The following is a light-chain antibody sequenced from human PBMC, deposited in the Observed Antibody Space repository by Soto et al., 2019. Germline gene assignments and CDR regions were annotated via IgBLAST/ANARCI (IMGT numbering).Light chain of an antibody. CDR3: QQRGNWPRTWA. CDR1: QSIGID. CDR2: DAS. Sequence: EIALTQSPVPLSLSPGEGATLSCKASQSIGIDLAWYQQKPGQAPRLLIYDASSRATGIPGRFTGSGSGTDFTLTISSLEPEDFAVYYCQQRGNWPRTWAFGQGTKVEV. J-gene: IGKJ1*01. V-gene: IGKV3-11*01.